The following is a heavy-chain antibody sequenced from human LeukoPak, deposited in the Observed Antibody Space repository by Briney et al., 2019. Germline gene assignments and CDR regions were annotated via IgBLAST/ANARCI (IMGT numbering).Heavy chain of an antibody. Sequence: GSSVKVSCKASGGTFSSYVISWVGQAPGQGLEWMGRIIPILGIANYAQKFQGRVTITADKSTSTAYMELSSLRSEDTAVYYCARGVTMATTGFHGPEYYGMDVWGQGTTVTVSS. D-gene: IGHD5-24*01. CDR1: GGTFSSYV. V-gene: IGHV1-69*04. CDR2: IIPILGIA. J-gene: IGHJ6*02. CDR3: ARGVTMATTGFHGPEYYGMDV.